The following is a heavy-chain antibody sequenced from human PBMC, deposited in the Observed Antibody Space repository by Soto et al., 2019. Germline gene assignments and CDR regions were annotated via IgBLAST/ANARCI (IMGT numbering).Heavy chain of an antibody. V-gene: IGHV4-39*01. Sequence: QLQLQESGPGLVKPSETLSLTCTVSGGSISTSSYYWGWIRQPPGKGLEWIWSISYSGSTYYNPSLKSRVTIAADTSKNQFSLRLSSVTAADTAVYYCARRIAAAGGNRAYWGQGTLVTVSS. CDR1: GGSISTSSYY. D-gene: IGHD6-13*01. CDR2: ISYSGST. J-gene: IGHJ4*02. CDR3: ARRIAAAGGNRAY.